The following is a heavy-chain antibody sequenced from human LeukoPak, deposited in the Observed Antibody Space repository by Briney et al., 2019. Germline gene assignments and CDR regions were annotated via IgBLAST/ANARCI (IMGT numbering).Heavy chain of an antibody. Sequence: GGSLRLSCAASGFTFSNYAMSWVRQVPGKGLEWVSTISGSGGSTYYADPLKGRFSISRDNSKNTLFLQMKSLRAEDTAVYYSAKERGYTSGLGTLDYWGQGTLVTVST. D-gene: IGHD6-19*01. V-gene: IGHV3-23*01. CDR3: AKERGYTSGLGTLDY. CDR2: ISGSGGST. J-gene: IGHJ4*02. CDR1: GFTFSNYA.